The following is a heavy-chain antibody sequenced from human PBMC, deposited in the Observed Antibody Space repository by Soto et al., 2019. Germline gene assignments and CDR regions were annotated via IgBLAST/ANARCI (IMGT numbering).Heavy chain of an antibody. CDR2: ISSSSSTI. Sequence: LRLSCAASGFTFSSYSMNWVRQAPGKGLEWVSYISSSSSTIYYADSVKGRFTISRDNAKNSLYRQMNSLRDEDTAVYYCARDARSYYYGMDVWGQGTTVTV. CDR3: ARDARSYYYGMDV. CDR1: GFTFSSYS. V-gene: IGHV3-48*02. D-gene: IGHD6-6*01. J-gene: IGHJ6*02.